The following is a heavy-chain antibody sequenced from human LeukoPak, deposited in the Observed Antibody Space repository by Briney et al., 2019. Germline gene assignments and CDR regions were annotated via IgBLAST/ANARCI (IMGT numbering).Heavy chain of an antibody. CDR3: AKDLGDYDFWSGSNPYDP. CDR1: GFTFSSSA. V-gene: IGHV3-21*01. Sequence: GSLRLSCAVSGFTFSSSAMSWVRHAQGKGLEWVAFISTTSRSIFYADSVKGRFTISRDNAKNSLLLQINSLRAEDSALYYCAKDLGDYDFWSGSNPYDPWGQGTLVAVSS. J-gene: IGHJ5*02. CDR2: ISTTSRSI. D-gene: IGHD3-3*01.